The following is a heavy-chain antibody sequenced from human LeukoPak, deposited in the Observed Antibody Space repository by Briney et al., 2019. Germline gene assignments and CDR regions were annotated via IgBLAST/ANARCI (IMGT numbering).Heavy chain of an antibody. Sequence: GGSLRLSCAASGFTFSSDWMSWVRQAPGKGLEWVANIKQDGSEKYYVDSVKGRFTISRDNAKNSLYLQMNSLRAEDTAVYYCARDSPFWSGYPLDYWGQGTLVTVSS. D-gene: IGHD3-3*01. CDR3: ARDSPFWSGYPLDY. V-gene: IGHV3-7*01. CDR1: GFTFSSDW. J-gene: IGHJ4*02. CDR2: IKQDGSEK.